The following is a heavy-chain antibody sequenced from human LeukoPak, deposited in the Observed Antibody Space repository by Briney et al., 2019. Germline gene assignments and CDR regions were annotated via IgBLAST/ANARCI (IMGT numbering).Heavy chain of an antibody. J-gene: IGHJ4*02. V-gene: IGHV4-31*03. Sequence: PSETLSLACTVSGGSISSGGYSWSWIRQHPGKGLEWIGYIYYSGSTYYSPSLKSRVTISVDTSKNQFSLKLSSVTAADTAVYYCAILPATDTYYYDRSGYYRPGVHWGQGTLVSVSS. CDR3: AILPATDTYYYDRSGYYRPGVH. D-gene: IGHD3-22*01. CDR1: GGSISSGGYS. CDR2: IYYSGST.